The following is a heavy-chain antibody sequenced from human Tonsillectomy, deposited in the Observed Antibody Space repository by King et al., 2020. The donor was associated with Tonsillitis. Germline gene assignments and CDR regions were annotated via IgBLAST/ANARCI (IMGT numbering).Heavy chain of an antibody. J-gene: IGHJ4*02. Sequence: QLQESGPGLVKPSGTLSLTCAVSGDSISSHKWWSWVRQPPGKGLEWIGEIYHSGTTNYNPSLKSRVTISVDKSENQFSLKLTSVTAADTAVYFCARGKGPPDNWGQGTLVTVSS. V-gene: IGHV4-4*02. CDR1: GDSISSHKW. CDR2: IYHSGTT. CDR3: ARGKGPPDN.